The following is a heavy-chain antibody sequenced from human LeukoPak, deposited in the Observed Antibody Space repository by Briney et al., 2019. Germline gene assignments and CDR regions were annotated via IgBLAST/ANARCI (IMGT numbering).Heavy chain of an antibody. CDR3: ASLRVVGATRIFDY. CDR2: IYHSGGT. Sequence: TLSLTCTVSGDSVSSGGYSWSWIRQPPGKGLEWLGYIYHSGGTSYNPSLKSRVTISVDTSKNQFSLKLSSVTAADTAVYYCASLRVVGATRIFDYWGQGTLVTVSS. CDR1: GDSVSSGGYS. V-gene: IGHV4-30-2*05. J-gene: IGHJ4*02. D-gene: IGHD1-26*01.